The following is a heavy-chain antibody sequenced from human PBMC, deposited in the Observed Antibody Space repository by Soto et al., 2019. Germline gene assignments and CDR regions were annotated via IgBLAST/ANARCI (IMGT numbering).Heavy chain of an antibody. D-gene: IGHD3-10*01. V-gene: IGHV4-34*01. CDR3: SNRAYDTNVYYRFGA. Sequence: SETLSLTCAVYGGSFSGHSWTWIRQSPGKGLEWIGDINHSGRVNYSPSLKSRVTISLDTSKNQFSLTLSAVTAADTAMYYCSNRAYDTNVYYRFGAWGDGTLVPVSP. CDR2: INHSGRV. CDR1: GGSFSGHS. J-gene: IGHJ5*01.